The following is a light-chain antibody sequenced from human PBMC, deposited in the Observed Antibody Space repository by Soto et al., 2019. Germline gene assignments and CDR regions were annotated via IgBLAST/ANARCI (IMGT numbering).Light chain of an antibody. CDR1: SSDIGGYNY. CDR2: EVS. J-gene: IGLJ1*01. CDR3: SSYAGSNIFV. Sequence: QSVLTQPPSASGSPGQSVTISCTGTSSDIGGYNYVSWYQQHPGKAPKLMIYEVSKRPSGVPDRFSGSKSGNTASLTVSGLQAEDEADYYCSSYAGSNIFVFGTGIKLTVL. V-gene: IGLV2-8*01.